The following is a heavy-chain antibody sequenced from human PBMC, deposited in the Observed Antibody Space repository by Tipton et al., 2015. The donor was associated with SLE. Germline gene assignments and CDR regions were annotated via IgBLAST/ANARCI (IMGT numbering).Heavy chain of an antibody. D-gene: IGHD6-6*01. V-gene: IGHV4-39*07. J-gene: IGHJ1*01. CDR1: GGSINSFDYH. CDR2: VDYSGVT. Sequence: TLSLTCIVSGGSINSFDYHWAWVRQAPGMGLEWIGSVDYSGVTDYKASLESRVTMSVDTSKNQFSLTLRSVTAADTARYYCACLYSSSFQRDSWGQGSLVTVSS. CDR3: ACLYSSSFQRDS.